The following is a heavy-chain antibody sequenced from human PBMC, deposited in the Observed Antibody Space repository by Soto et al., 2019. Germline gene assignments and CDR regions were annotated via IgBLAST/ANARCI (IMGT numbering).Heavy chain of an antibody. CDR2: IKQDGSDE. J-gene: IGHJ3*02. CDR3: ARPLGWRDAFDI. Sequence: GGSLRLSCAASGFIFRSYWMSWVRQAPGKGLEWVANIKQDGSDEYYVDSVKGRFTISRDNAKNSLYLQMNSLRAEDTAVYYCARPLGWRDAFDIWGQGTLVTVSS. V-gene: IGHV3-7*01. CDR1: GFIFRSYW. D-gene: IGHD2-15*01.